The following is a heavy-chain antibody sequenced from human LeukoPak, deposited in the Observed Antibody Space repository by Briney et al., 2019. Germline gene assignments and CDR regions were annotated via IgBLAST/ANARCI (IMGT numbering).Heavy chain of an antibody. J-gene: IGHJ3*02. Sequence: PGGSLRLSCAGSGFTFSSYSMNWVRQAPGKGLEGVSAISSSRSYIYYADSVKGRFTISRDNAYNSLYLQMNSLRAEDTAVYYCARDSLLIDIWGQGTMVTVSS. CDR1: GFTFSSYS. V-gene: IGHV3-21*01. CDR2: ISSSRSYI. CDR3: ARDSLLIDI. D-gene: IGHD1-26*01.